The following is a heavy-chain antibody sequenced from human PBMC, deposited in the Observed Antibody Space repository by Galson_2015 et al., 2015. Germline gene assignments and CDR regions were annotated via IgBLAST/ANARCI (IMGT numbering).Heavy chain of an antibody. D-gene: IGHD5-24*01. Sequence: SVKVSCKASGGTFSSYAISWVRQAPGQGLEWMGGIIPIFGMANYAQKFQGRVTITADKSTSTAYMELSSLRSEDTAVYYCAGASGDGYDQAYYYGMDVWGQGTTVTVSS. CDR1: GGTFSSYA. V-gene: IGHV1-69*10. CDR2: IIPIFGMA. J-gene: IGHJ6*02. CDR3: AGASGDGYDQAYYYGMDV.